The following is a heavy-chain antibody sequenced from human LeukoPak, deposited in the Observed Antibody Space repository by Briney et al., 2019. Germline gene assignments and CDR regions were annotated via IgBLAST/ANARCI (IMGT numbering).Heavy chain of an antibody. D-gene: IGHD6-19*01. V-gene: IGHV1-2*02. CDR3: ARLEAVAGSYYFDY. J-gene: IGHJ4*02. Sequence: GASVKVSCKASGYTFTGYYMHWVRQAPGQGLEWMGWINPNSGGTNYAQKFQGRVTMTRDTSISTAYMELSRLRSDDTAVYYCARLEAVAGSYYFDYWGQGTLVTVSS. CDR2: INPNSGGT. CDR1: GYTFTGYY.